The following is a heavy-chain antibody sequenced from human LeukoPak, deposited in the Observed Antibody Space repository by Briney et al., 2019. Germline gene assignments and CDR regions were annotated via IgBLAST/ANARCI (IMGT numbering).Heavy chain of an antibody. V-gene: IGHV3-23*01. CDR3: AKDRSSGYSYYSK. Sequence: GGSLRLSCAASGFTFSDHAMSWVRQAPGKGLEWVSVISGSGGSVYYADSVRGRLTISRDNSKNTLHLQMNSLRAEDTAVYYCAKDRSSGYSYYSKWGQGTLVTVPS. D-gene: IGHD3-22*01. CDR1: GFTFSDHA. J-gene: IGHJ4*02. CDR2: ISGSGGSV.